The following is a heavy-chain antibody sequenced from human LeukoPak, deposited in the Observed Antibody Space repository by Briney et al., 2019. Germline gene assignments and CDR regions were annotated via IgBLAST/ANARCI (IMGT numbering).Heavy chain of an antibody. CDR2: IKSKTDGGTI. CDR1: GFTFSNAW. D-gene: IGHD3-22*01. CDR3: TTDLSELDDSGYYAKYFHH. V-gene: IGHV3-15*01. J-gene: IGHJ1*01. Sequence: KPGGSLRLSCAASGFTFSNAWMSWVRQAPGKGLGWVGRIKSKTDGGTIDYAAPVKGRLTISRDDSKDTLFLQMNSLKTEDTAVYYCTTDLSELDDSGYYAKYFHHWGQGTLVSVSS.